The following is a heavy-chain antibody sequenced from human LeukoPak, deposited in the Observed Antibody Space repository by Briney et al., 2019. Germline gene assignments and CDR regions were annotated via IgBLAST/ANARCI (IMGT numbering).Heavy chain of an antibody. D-gene: IGHD3-22*01. CDR3: ASSVTMIVVGNDAFDI. Sequence: ASVKDSCKASGYTFTGYYMHWVRQAPGQGLEWMGWINPNSGGTNYAQKFQGRVTMTRNTSISTAYMELSRLRSDDTAVYYCASSVTMIVVGNDAFDIWGQGTMVTVSS. V-gene: IGHV1-2*02. J-gene: IGHJ3*02. CDR2: INPNSGGT. CDR1: GYTFTGYY.